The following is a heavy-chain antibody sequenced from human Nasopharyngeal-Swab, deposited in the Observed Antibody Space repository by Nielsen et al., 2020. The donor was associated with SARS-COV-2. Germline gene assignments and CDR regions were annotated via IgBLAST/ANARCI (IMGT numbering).Heavy chain of an antibody. CDR3: AREGRYFSGGSCKDYYYYYMDV. CDR1: GDSVSSNSAA. V-gene: IGHV6-1*01. D-gene: IGHD2-15*01. Sequence: SQTLSLTCAISGDSVSSNSAAWNWIRQSPSRGLEWLGRTYYRSKWYNDYAVSVKSRITINPDTSKNQFSLQLNSVTPEDTAVYYCAREGRYFSGGSCKDYYYYYMDVWGKGTTVTVSS. J-gene: IGHJ6*03. CDR2: TYYRSKWYN.